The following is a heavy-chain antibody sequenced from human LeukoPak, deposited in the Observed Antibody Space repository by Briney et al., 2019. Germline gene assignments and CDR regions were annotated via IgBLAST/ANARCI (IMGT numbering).Heavy chain of an antibody. CDR1: GFTFRDYA. CDR3: AKDPGSNGYYNYFDY. Sequence: PRRSLRPSPAPSGFTFRDYAMHSVPPAPGKGLEWVAFIRYDGSSKYYADSVKGRFTISRDNSKNTLYLQMNSLRAEDTAVYYCAKDPGSNGYYNYFDYWGQGTLVTVSS. J-gene: IGHJ4*02. V-gene: IGHV3-30*02. D-gene: IGHD3-3*01. CDR2: IRYDGSSK.